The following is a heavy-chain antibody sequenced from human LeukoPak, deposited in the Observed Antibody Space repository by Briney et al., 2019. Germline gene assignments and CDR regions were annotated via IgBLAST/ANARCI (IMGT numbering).Heavy chain of an antibody. CDR2: ISYDGSNK. D-gene: IGHD6-19*01. J-gene: IGHJ3*02. V-gene: IGHV3-30-3*01. CDR3: ARGSVAGNHAFDI. CDR1: GFTFSSYA. Sequence: PGGSLRLSCAASGFTFSSYAMHWVRQAPGKGLEWVAVISYDGSNKYYADSVKGRFTISRDNSKNTLYLQMNSLRAEDTAVYYCARGSVAGNHAFDIWGQGTMVTVSS.